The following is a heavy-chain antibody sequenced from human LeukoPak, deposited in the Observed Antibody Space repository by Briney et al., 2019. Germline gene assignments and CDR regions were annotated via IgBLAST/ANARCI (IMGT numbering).Heavy chain of an antibody. D-gene: IGHD6-19*01. Sequence: SQTLSLTCTVSGGSISSGDYYWGWIRQPPGKGLEWIGSIYYSGSTYYNPSLKSRVTISADTSKNQFSLKLSSVTAADTAVYYCARVAGIAVAGTRLFDYWGQGTLVTVSS. V-gene: IGHV4-39*07. CDR2: IYYSGST. CDR1: GGSISSGDYY. CDR3: ARVAGIAVAGTRLFDY. J-gene: IGHJ4*02.